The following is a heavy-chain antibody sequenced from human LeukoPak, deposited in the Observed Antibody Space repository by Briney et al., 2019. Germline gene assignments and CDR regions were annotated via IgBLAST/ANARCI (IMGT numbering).Heavy chain of an antibody. D-gene: IGHD6-13*01. Sequence: SETLSLTCAVYGGSFGGYSGGGFRHPPGKGLGWMGEINHSGSTNYNPSLKSRVTISVDTSKNQFSLKLSSVTAADTAVYYCARGAGSSWQNFDYWGQGTLVTVSS. CDR1: GGSFGGYS. V-gene: IGHV4-34*01. CDR2: INHSGST. J-gene: IGHJ4*02. CDR3: ARGAGSSWQNFDY.